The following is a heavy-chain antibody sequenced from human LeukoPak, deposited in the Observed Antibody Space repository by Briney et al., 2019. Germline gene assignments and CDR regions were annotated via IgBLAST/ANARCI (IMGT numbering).Heavy chain of an antibody. D-gene: IGHD5-24*01. Sequence: SETLSLTCTVSGGSISSSSYYWGWVRQPPGKGLEWIGYIYYSGSSYYNPSLRSRVTISVDTSKNHFSLKLSSVTAADTAVYYCARNRDGYNSFDYWGQGTLVTVSS. CDR2: IYYSGSS. CDR3: ARNRDGYNSFDY. V-gene: IGHV4-31*03. CDR1: GGSISSSSYY. J-gene: IGHJ4*02.